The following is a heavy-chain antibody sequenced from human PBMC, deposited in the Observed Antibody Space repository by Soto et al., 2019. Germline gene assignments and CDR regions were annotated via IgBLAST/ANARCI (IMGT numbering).Heavy chain of an antibody. J-gene: IGHJ4*02. V-gene: IGHV1-2*02. D-gene: IGHD2-2*01. CDR2: INPKRGGT. CDR1: GYSFTGYY. Sequence: GASVKVSCKASGYSFTGYYIHWVRQAPGQGLGWMGWINPKRGGTNCAQKLQGRVTMTRDTSISTAYMQLSRLRSDDTAVYYCARLTVPLDIVVLPTASFDYWGQGTLVTVSS. CDR3: ARLTVPLDIVVLPTASFDY.